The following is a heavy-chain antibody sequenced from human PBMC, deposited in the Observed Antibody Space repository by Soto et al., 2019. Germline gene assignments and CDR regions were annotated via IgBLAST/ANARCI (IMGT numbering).Heavy chain of an antibody. CDR3: AREEGYYDSSGYYWSGAFDI. D-gene: IGHD3-22*01. J-gene: IGHJ3*02. CDR2: IIPIFGTA. V-gene: IGHV1-69*06. CDR1: GGTFSSYA. Sequence: QVQLVQSGAEVKKPGSSVKVSCKASGGTFSSYAISWVRQAPGQGLEWMGGIIPIFGTANYAQKFQGRVTITEDKSTSTAYMELSSLRSEDTAVYYCAREEGYYDSSGYYWSGAFDIWGQGTMVTASS.